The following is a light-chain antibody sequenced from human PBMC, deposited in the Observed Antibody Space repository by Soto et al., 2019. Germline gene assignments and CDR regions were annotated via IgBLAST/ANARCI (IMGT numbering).Light chain of an antibody. Sequence: EIVLTQSPGTLSSSPGERATLSCRASQSVSSSYLAWYQQNPGQAPRLLIYGASSRATGIPDRFCGSGSGTDFTLTISRLEPEDFAVYYCQQYGSSPLTFGGGTKVEIK. CDR2: GAS. J-gene: IGKJ4*01. V-gene: IGKV3-20*01. CDR3: QQYGSSPLT. CDR1: QSVSSSY.